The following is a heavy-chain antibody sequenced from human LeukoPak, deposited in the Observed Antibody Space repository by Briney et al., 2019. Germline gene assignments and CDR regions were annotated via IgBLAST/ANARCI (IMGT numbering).Heavy chain of an antibody. V-gene: IGHV6-1*01. CDR1: GDSASSNSAA. D-gene: IGHD3-22*01. CDR3: ARDYYDSSGYLRWVVD. J-gene: IGHJ4*02. Sequence: SQTLSLTCAISGDSASSNSAAWNWIRQSPSRGLEWLGRTHYRSKWYNDYAVSVKSRITINPDTSKNQFSLQLNSVTPEDTAVYYCARDYYDSSGYLRWVVDWGQGTLVTVSS. CDR2: THYRSKWYN.